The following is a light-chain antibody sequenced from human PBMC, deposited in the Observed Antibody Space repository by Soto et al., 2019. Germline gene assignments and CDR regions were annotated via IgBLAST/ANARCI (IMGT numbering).Light chain of an antibody. J-gene: IGKJ1*01. CDR2: GAS. CDR3: QQSYSTLWT. CDR1: QGISSY. V-gene: IGKV1-39*01. Sequence: IQLTQSPSSLSASVGDRVTITCRPSQGISSYLAWYQQKPGEAPNLLIFGASTLQSGVPSRFSGSGSGTDFTLTISSLQPEDFATYYCQQSYSTLWTFGQGTKVDI.